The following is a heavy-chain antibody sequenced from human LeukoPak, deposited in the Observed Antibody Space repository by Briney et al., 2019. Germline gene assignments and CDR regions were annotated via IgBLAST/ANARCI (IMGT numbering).Heavy chain of an antibody. CDR1: GGTFSSYA. Sequence: SVNVSCKASGGTFSSYAISWVRQAPGQGLEWMGRIIPILGIANYAQKFQGRVTITADKSTSTAYMELSSLRSEDTAVYYCARDVYDILTGYYKHTYGMDVWGQGTTVTVSS. V-gene: IGHV1-69*04. D-gene: IGHD3-9*01. J-gene: IGHJ6*02. CDR2: IIPILGIA. CDR3: ARDVYDILTGYYKHTYGMDV.